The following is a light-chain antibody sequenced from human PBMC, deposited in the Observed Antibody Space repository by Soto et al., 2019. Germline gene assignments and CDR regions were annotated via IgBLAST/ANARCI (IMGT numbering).Light chain of an antibody. J-gene: IGKJ2*01. V-gene: IGKV1-5*01. CDR2: DAS. CDR1: QTTNTW. CDR3: QQYISYPYT. Sequence: DIQMTQFPSTLSASVGDRVTITCRASQTTNTWLAWYQQKPGTAPKLLIYDASSLEGAVPSRFSASGSGTEFTLTISSLQPDDLATYYCQQYISYPYTFGQGTKVEIK.